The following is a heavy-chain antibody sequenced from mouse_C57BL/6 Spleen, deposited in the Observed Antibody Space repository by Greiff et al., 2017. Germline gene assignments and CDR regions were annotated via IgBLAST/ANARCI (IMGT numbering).Heavy chain of an antibody. V-gene: IGHV1-22*01. CDR3: ARYYIYGYYYAMDY. J-gene: IGHJ4*01. Sequence: VQLQQSGPELVKPGASVKMSCKASGYTFTDYNMHWVKQSHGKSLEWIGYINPNNGGTSYNQKFKGKATLTVNKSSSTAYMELRSLTSEDSAVYYCARYYIYGYYYAMDYWGQGTSVTVSS. D-gene: IGHD1-1*01. CDR2: INPNNGGT. CDR1: GYTFTDYN.